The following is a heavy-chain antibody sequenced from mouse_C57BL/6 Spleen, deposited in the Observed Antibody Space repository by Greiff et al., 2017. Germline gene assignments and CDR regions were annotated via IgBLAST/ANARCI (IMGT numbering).Heavy chain of an antibody. J-gene: IGHJ2*01. CDR2: IVPNSGGT. Sequence: QVQLQQPGPELVQPGASVKLSCKASGYSFTSYWMHWVKQRPGRGLEWIGRIVPNSGGTKYNEKFKSKATLTVDQPSSTAYMQLSSLASEYSAVYYFARGLDYWGQGTTLTVSS. CDR3: ARGLDY. V-gene: IGHV1-72*01. CDR1: GYSFTSYW.